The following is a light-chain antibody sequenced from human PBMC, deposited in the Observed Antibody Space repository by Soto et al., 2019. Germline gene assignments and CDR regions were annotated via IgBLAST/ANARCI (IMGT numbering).Light chain of an antibody. V-gene: IGKV3D-20*02. Sequence: EIVLTQSPGTLSLSPGERATLSCRASQSVSSNYLAWYKQKPGQAPRLLIYGASSRATGIPDRFSGSGSGTDFTLTISRLEPEDFAVYYCQQRSNWPVTFGPGTKVDIK. CDR2: GAS. CDR3: QQRSNWPVT. J-gene: IGKJ3*01. CDR1: QSVSSNY.